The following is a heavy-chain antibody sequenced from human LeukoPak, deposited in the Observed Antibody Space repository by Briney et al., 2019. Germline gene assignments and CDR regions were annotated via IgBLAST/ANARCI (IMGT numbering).Heavy chain of an antibody. CDR1: VYTFTNDN. J-gene: IGHJ4*02. D-gene: IGHD2-2*02. CDR3: ARGIPTDS. CDR2: MNPNNGNT. Sequence: SVKVSCKASVYTFTNDNINWLRQATRQGREWMGWMNPNNGNTGFAQQFQDRVTLTRNTSMSTAYMQLSSLTSEATAVYYCARGIPTDSWGQGTLVTVSS. V-gene: IGHV1-8*01.